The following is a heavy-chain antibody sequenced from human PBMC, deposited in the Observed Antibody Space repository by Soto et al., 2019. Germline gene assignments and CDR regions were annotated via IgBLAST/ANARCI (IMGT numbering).Heavy chain of an antibody. Sequence: EVQLVESGGGLVQPGGSLRLSCAASGFTVSSNYMSWVRQAPGKGLEWVSLIYSGGSTYYADSMKCRFTTSRDNSRTTLYLQMNSLRAEHTAVYYCARDSPCHDIRVAVWGAGTTVTVSS. CDR1: GFTVSSNY. J-gene: IGHJ6*04. CDR2: IYSGGST. D-gene: IGHD3-9*01. V-gene: IGHV3-66*01. CDR3: ARDSPCHDIRVAV.